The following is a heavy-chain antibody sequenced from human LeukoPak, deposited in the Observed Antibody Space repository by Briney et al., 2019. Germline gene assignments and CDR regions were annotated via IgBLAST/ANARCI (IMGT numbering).Heavy chain of an antibody. V-gene: IGHV3-48*03. CDR3: AGEPYYYGSGSYPLYYYGMDV. CDR1: GFTFSSYE. Sequence: PGGSLRLSCAASGFTFSSYEMNWVRQAPGKGLEWVSYISSSGSTIYYADSVKGRFTISRDNAKNSLYLQMNSLRAEDTAVYYCAGEPYYYGSGSYPLYYYGMDVWGQGTTVTVSS. J-gene: IGHJ6*02. CDR2: ISSSGSTI. D-gene: IGHD3-10*01.